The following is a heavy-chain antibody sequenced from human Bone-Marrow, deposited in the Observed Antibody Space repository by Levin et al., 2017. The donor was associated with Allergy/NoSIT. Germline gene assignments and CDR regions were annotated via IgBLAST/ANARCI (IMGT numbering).Heavy chain of an antibody. CDR1: GFTLGTFSSYA. CDR3: AKGLRDTSAYTSFDY. V-gene: IGHV3-23*01. Sequence: GGSLRLSCAASGFTLGTFSSYAMGWVRQAPGKGLEWVSIISDSGGSTFYADSVKGRFTISRDNSKNTLYLQLNSLSAVDTALYYCAKGLRDTSAYTSFDYWGQGTLVTVSS. CDR2: ISDSGGST. D-gene: IGHD3-22*01. J-gene: IGHJ4*02.